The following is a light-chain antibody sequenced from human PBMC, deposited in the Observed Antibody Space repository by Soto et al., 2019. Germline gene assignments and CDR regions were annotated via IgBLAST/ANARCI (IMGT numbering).Light chain of an antibody. CDR2: GAS. CDR1: QSVSNNY. J-gene: IGKJ5*01. CDR3: QQYGSSPSIT. V-gene: IGKV3-20*01. Sequence: EIVMTQSPATLSVSPGERATLSCRASQSVSNNYLAWYQQKPGQAPRFLIYGASTRANGIPDRFSGSGSGTHFTLTISRLEPEDFAVYYCQQYGSSPSITFGQGTRLEIK.